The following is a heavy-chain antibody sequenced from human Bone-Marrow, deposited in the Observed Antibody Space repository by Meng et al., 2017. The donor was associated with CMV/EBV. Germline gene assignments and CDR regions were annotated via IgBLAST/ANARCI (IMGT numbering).Heavy chain of an antibody. CDR3: ARDGTTSRWDYYYGMDV. CDR1: GFTFSSYS. Sequence: GESLKISGAASGFTFSSYSMNWVRQAPGKGLEWVSVIYSGGSTYYADSVKGRFTISRDNSKNTLYLQMNSLRAEDTAVYYCARDGTTSRWDYYYGMDVWGQGTTVTVSS. CDR2: IYSGGST. V-gene: IGHV3-66*02. D-gene: IGHD4-17*01. J-gene: IGHJ6*02.